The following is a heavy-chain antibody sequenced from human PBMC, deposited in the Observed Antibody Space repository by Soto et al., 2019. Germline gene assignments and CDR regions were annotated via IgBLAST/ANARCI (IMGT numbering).Heavy chain of an antibody. J-gene: IGHJ6*02. D-gene: IGHD3-10*01. CDR3: ARDRGYDDHAYYYNAMDV. V-gene: IGHV3-21*01. CDR1: GFTFRTYT. CDR2: IRGFSPYT. Sequence: SLRLSCISSGFTFRTYTMNWVRQAPGKGLEWVSDIRGFSPYTFYAESVKGRFTISRDNAKNSLYLQMNSLRAEDTAVYYCARDRGYDDHAYYYNAMDVWGQGTTVTVS.